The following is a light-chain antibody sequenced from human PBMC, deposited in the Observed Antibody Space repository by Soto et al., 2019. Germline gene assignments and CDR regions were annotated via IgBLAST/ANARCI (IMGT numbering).Light chain of an antibody. V-gene: IGKV1-5*01. J-gene: IGKJ1*01. CDR2: GAS. CDR3: QHHNSYSQT. CDR1: QSIRHY. Sequence: DIQMTQSPPTLSASVGDRVTITCRASQSIRHYLAWYQQMPGKATKLLIYGASTLQSGVPSRFSGSGSGTDFTLTISSLQPDDFGTYFCQHHNSYSQTFGQGTKVEIK.